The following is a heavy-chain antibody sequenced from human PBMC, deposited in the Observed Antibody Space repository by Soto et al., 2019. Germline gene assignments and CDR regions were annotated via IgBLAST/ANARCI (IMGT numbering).Heavy chain of an antibody. V-gene: IGHV1-2*02. J-gene: IGHJ5*02. CDR3: ARGFYDFWSGYWPDWFDP. D-gene: IGHD3-3*01. CDR1: GYTFTGYY. Sequence: SVKVSCKASGYTFTGYYMHWVRQAPGQGLEWMGWINPNSGGTNYAQKFQGRVTMTRDTSISTAYMELSRLRSDDTAVYYCARGFYDFWSGYWPDWFDPWGQGTLVTVSS. CDR2: INPNSGGT.